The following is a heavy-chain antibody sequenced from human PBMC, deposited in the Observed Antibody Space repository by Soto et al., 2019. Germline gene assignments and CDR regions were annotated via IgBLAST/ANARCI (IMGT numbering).Heavy chain of an antibody. CDR2: ISAYNGNT. Sequence: ASVKVSSKASGYTFTSYGISWVRHAPGQGLEWIGWISAYNGNTNYAQKLQGRVTMTTDTSTSRAYMELRSLRSDDTAVYYCAGDVRGYSSGAWFDPWGQGTLVTAPQ. CDR1: GYTFTSYG. J-gene: IGHJ5*02. D-gene: IGHD3-22*01. CDR3: AGDVRGYSSGAWFDP. V-gene: IGHV1-18*01.